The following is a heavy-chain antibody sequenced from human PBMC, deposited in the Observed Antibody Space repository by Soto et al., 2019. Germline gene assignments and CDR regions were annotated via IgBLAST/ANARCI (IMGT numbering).Heavy chain of an antibody. V-gene: IGHV3-21*01. J-gene: IGHJ6*02. CDR2: ISSSSSYI. CDR3: ARENRGSLTNPGRTDYYYGMDV. D-gene: IGHD3-16*01. Sequence: GGSLRLSCAASGFTFSSYSMNWVRQAPGKGLEWVSSISSSSSYIYYADSVKGRFTISRDNAKNSLYLQMNSLRAEDTAVYYCARENRGSLTNPGRTDYYYGMDVWGQGTTVTVSS. CDR1: GFTFSSYS.